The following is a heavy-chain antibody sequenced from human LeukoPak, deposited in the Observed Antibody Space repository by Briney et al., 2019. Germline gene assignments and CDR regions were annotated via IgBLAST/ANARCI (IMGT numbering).Heavy chain of an antibody. J-gene: IGHJ5*02. D-gene: IGHD3-22*01. V-gene: IGHV3-74*01. CDR3: ARVLSGSWDWFDP. CDR2: INPDGTTT. Sequence: PGESLRLSCAASGFTFSRYWIHWVRQAPGKGLEWVSRINPDGTTTTYADSVKGRFTISRDNAKNMAFLQMNSLRAEDTAVYYCARVLSGSWDWFDPWGQGTLVTVSS. CDR1: GFTFSRYW.